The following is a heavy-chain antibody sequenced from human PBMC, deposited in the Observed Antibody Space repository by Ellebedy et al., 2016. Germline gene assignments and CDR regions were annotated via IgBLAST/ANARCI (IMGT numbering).Heavy chain of an antibody. CDR2: ISSSGSHI. Sequence: GGSLRLSXAASGFTFRTYTMNWVRQAPGKGLEWVSSISSSGSHIYYADSVKGRLTISRDNAKNSLSLQMNSLRAGDTAVYYCARTYDFWSSSRFDYWGQGTLVTVSS. D-gene: IGHD3-3*01. CDR1: GFTFRTYT. J-gene: IGHJ4*02. CDR3: ARTYDFWSSSRFDY. V-gene: IGHV3-21*01.